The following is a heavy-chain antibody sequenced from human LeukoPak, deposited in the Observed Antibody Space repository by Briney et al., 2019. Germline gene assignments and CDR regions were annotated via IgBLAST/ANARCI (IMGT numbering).Heavy chain of an antibody. Sequence: GGSLRLSCAVSGLTLSSYAMSWVRQAPGKGLAWVSGIGGSGGSTYYADSVKGRFTISRDNSKNTLYLQMNSLRAEDTAVYYCAKDGRSTTPGYWGQGTLVTVSS. CDR3: AKDGRSTTPGY. CDR2: IGGSGGST. D-gene: IGHD2/OR15-2a*01. V-gene: IGHV3-23*01. J-gene: IGHJ4*02. CDR1: GLTLSSYA.